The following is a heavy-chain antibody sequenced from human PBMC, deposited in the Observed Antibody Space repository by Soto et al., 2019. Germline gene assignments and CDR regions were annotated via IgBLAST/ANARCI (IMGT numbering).Heavy chain of an antibody. CDR1: GGSISSYY. CDR2: IYYSGST. D-gene: IGHD6-6*01. J-gene: IGHJ6*02. Sequence: QVQLQESGPGLVKPSETLSLTCTVSGGSISSYYWSWIRQPPGKGLEWIGYIYYSGSTNYNPSLKSRVTISVDTSKNQFSLKLSSVTAADTAVYYCARERIAARTNYYYCYGMDVWGQGTTVTVSS. CDR3: ARERIAARTNYYYCYGMDV. V-gene: IGHV4-59*01.